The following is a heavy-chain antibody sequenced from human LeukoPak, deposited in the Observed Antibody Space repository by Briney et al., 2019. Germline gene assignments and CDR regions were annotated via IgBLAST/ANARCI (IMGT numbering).Heavy chain of an antibody. CDR3: ARGLSRGDYYGSGNDY. J-gene: IGHJ4*02. D-gene: IGHD3-10*01. CDR2: IYYSGST. V-gene: IGHV4-59*01. Sequence: SETLSLTCTVSGGSISSYYWSWIRQPPGKGLDWIGYIYYSGSTNYKPSLKSRVTISVDTSKNQFSLKLSSVTAAVTAVYYCARGLSRGDYYGSGNDYWGQGTLVTVSS. CDR1: GGSISSYY.